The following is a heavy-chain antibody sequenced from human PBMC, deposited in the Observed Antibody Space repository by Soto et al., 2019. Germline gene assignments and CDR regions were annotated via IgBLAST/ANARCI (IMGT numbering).Heavy chain of an antibody. D-gene: IGHD5-18*01. Sequence: HLLESGGGLVQPGGSLRLSCAASTFTFSSYAMSWVRQAPGKGLEWVSAITGSGGTTYYADSVKGRFTISRDNSKSTLYLQMNSLRAEDTAVYYCVGSTAMPPSDYWGQGTLVTVSS. CDR3: VGSTAMPPSDY. J-gene: IGHJ4*02. V-gene: IGHV3-23*01. CDR1: TFTFSSYA. CDR2: ITGSGGTT.